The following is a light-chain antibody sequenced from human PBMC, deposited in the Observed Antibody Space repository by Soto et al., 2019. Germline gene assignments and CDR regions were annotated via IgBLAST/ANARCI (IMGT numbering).Light chain of an antibody. CDR1: NTDVGAYDY. J-gene: IGLJ1*01. CDR2: DVI. Sequence: QSALTQPASVSGSPGHSITISCSGPNTDVGAYDYVSWYQQHPGKAPKLILYDVINRPSGVSDRFSGSKSGNTASLTISGLQAEDEAEYFCSSYSTISNLVFGTGTKLTVL. CDR3: SSYSTISNLV. V-gene: IGLV2-14*03.